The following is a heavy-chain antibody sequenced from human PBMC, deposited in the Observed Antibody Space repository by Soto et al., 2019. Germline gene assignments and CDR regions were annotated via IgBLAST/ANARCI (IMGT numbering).Heavy chain of an antibody. CDR1: GYSFTSYW. CDR3: ARHTTYSGWYAWFDP. CDR2: IYPGDSDT. Sequence: PXESLTISVKGSGYSFTSYWSGWVRQMPGKGLEWMGIIYPGDSDTRYSPSFQGQVTISADKSISTAYLQWSSLKASDTAMYYCARHTTYSGWYAWFDPWGQGTLVTVSS. V-gene: IGHV5-51*01. J-gene: IGHJ5*02. D-gene: IGHD6-19*01.